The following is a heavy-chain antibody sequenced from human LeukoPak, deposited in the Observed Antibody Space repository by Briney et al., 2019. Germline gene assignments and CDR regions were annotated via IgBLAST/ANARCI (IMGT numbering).Heavy chain of an antibody. CDR1: GFTFSSYA. CDR2: ISGSGGST. D-gene: IGHD2-15*01. V-gene: IGHV3-23*01. J-gene: IGHJ6*02. CDR3: AKAYCSGGSCFPGYYYYGMDV. Sequence: PGGSLRLSCAASGFTFSSYAMSWVRQAPGKGLEWVSAISGSGGSTYYADSVKGRFTISRDNSKNTLYLQMNSLRAEDTAVYYCAKAYCSGGSCFPGYYYYGMDVWGQGTTVTVSS.